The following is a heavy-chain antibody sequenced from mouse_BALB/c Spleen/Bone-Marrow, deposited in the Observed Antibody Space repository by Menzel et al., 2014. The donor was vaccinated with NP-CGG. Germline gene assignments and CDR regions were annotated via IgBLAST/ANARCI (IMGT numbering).Heavy chain of an antibody. D-gene: IGHD1-1*01. CDR3: ARPDYYGYLNY. CDR2: INPDSRTI. CDR1: GFDFSSYW. V-gene: IGHV4-1*02. J-gene: IGHJ2*01. Sequence: EVKLQESGGGLVQPGGSLKLSCAAPGFDFSSYWMSWVRQAPGKGLEWIGEINPDSRTINYSPSLKDKFIISRDNAKNTLYLRVNKVRSEDTALYYCARPDYYGYLNYWGQGTTLTVSA.